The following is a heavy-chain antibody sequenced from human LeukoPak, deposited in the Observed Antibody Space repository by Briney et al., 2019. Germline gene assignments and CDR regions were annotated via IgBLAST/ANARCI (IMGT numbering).Heavy chain of an antibody. V-gene: IGHV1-69*06. CDR3: ARDSDQYSYGLY. J-gene: IGHJ4*02. D-gene: IGHD5-18*01. CDR1: GGTFSSYA. Sequence: GASVKVSCKASGGTFSSYAISWVRQAPGQGLEWMGGIIPIFGTANYAQKLQGRVTITADKSTSTAYMELSSLRSEDTAVYYCARDSDQYSYGLYWGQGTLVTVSS. CDR2: IIPIFGTA.